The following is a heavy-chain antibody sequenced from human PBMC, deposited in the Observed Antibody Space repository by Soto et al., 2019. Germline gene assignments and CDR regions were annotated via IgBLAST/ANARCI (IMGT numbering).Heavy chain of an antibody. CDR1: GRSISSYF. CDR3: ARAGTAMVTLDY. V-gene: IGHV4-59*01. Sequence: SETLSLTCSVSGRSISSYFWSWIRQPPGKGLEWIGYSYYSGITNYNPPLKSRVPISVDTSKNQFSLRLSSVTPADTAVYYCARAGTAMVTLDYWGQGTLVTVSS. D-gene: IGHD5-18*01. CDR2: SYYSGIT. J-gene: IGHJ4*02.